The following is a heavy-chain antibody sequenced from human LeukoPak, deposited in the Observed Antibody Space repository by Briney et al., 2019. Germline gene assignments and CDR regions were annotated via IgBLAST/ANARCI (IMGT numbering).Heavy chain of an antibody. CDR1: GFSISSYW. V-gene: IGHV3-7*01. CDR3: ARVGFYASSRYYPDY. D-gene: IGHD2-8*01. J-gene: IGHJ4*02. CDR2: IKQDGNEK. Sequence: GGSLRLACAASGFSISSYWMTWVRQAPEKRLEWVANIKQDGNEKYYVDSVKGRFTISGDNAKNSLFLQMNSLRAEDTAVYYCARVGFYASSRYYPDYWGQGTLVSVSP.